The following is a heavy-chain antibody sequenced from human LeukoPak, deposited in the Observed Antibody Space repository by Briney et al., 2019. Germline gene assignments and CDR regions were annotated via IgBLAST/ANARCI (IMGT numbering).Heavy chain of an antibody. D-gene: IGHD3-10*01. V-gene: IGHV4-59*01. J-gene: IGHJ5*02. Sequence: SETLSLTCTVSGASINGYYWSWIRQPPGKGLEWIGYIDDSGSANYNPSLKSRVTISGDTCKNQFYLKLRFVTAADTAMYYCARDRPFGAWGQGTQVTVSS. CDR3: ARDRPFGA. CDR1: GASINGYY. CDR2: IDDSGSA.